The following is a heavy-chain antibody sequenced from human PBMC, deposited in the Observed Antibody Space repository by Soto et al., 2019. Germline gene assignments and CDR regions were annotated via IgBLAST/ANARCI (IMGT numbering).Heavy chain of an antibody. J-gene: IGHJ6*02. CDR2: SSSSSTI. Sequence: GGSLRLSCAASGFTFSSYSMKWGRHAPGKGLEWVSYSSSSSTIYYADSVKGRFTISRDNAKNSLYLLMNSLRDEDTAVYYCARDEDTAMDRNYYGMDVWGQGTTVTVSS. D-gene: IGHD5-18*01. V-gene: IGHV3-48*02. CDR3: ARDEDTAMDRNYYGMDV. CDR1: GFTFSSYS.